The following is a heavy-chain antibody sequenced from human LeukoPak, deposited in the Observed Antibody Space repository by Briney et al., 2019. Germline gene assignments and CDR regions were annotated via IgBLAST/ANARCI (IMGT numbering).Heavy chain of an antibody. CDR3: ARLGPGMNFFYLDF. D-gene: IGHD3-10*01. CDR1: GFTFNNYA. V-gene: IGHV3-30*04. CDR2: ISYDGSNK. Sequence: GGSLRLSCAASGFTFNNYAMHWVRQAPGKGLEWVAVISYDGSNKYYADSVKGRFTISRDNAKNSLYLQMNSLRAEDTALYYCARLGPGMNFFYLDFWGQGTLVTVSS. J-gene: IGHJ4*02.